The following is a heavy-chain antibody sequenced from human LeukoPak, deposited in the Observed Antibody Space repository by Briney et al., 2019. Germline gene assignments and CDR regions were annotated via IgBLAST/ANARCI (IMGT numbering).Heavy chain of an antibody. CDR2: IYYSGST. Sequence: SSETLSLTCTVSGGSISSYYWSWIRQPPGKGLEWIGYIYYSGSTNYNPSLESRVTISIDTSKNQFSLKLSSVTAADTAVYYCARQEQQLIYNWFDPWGQGTLVTVSS. CDR3: ARQEQQLIYNWFDP. D-gene: IGHD6-13*01. J-gene: IGHJ5*02. V-gene: IGHV4-59*01. CDR1: GGSISSYY.